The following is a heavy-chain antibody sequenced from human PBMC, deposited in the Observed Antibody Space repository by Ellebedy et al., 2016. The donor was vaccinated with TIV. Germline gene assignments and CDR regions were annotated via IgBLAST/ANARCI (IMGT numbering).Heavy chain of an antibody. Sequence: SETLSLTXTVSGGSVSTGYYSWSWIRQPPGKGLEWIGYIYYSGSTNYGPSLKSRVTISVDTSKNQFSLKLSSVTAADTAVYYCAREVVPAAVGPNWFDPWGQGTLVTVSS. CDR2: IYYSGST. J-gene: IGHJ5*02. D-gene: IGHD2-2*01. V-gene: IGHV4-61*01. CDR1: GGSVSTGYYS. CDR3: AREVVPAAVGPNWFDP.